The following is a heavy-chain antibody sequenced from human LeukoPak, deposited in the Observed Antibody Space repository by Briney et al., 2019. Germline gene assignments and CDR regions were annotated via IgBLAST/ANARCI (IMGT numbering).Heavy chain of an antibody. CDR2: ITSGGSDI. J-gene: IGHJ4*02. V-gene: IGHV3-48*01. CDR3: ARLRIYDDMDY. CDR1: GFSFIASA. D-gene: IGHD2/OR15-2a*01. Sequence: GASLRLSCTASGFSFIASAMHLVRRAPGKGLEWVSFITSGGSDIDYADSVRGRFTISRDNANNTLFLQMNSLRVEDTAVYYCARLRIYDDMDYWGQGTLVTVSS.